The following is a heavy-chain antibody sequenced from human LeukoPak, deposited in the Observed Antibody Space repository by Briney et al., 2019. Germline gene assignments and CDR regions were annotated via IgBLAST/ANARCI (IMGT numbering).Heavy chain of an antibody. Sequence: SGPTLANPTQPRTLTWTFSGFLGSTRGVGGGWIRQPPVKALEWLALIYWDDEKRYNPSRKSRLTITEDTSKNQVVLTMTHMDPVDTATYYCARKVYDILPGYHVDYWGQGTLVTVSS. CDR3: ARKVYDILPGYHVDY. V-gene: IGHV2-5*02. CDR1: GFLGSTRGVG. CDR2: IYWDDEK. J-gene: IGHJ4*02. D-gene: IGHD3-9*01.